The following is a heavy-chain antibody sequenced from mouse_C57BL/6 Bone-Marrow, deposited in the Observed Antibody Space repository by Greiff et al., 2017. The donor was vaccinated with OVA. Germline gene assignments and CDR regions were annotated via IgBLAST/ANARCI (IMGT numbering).Heavy chain of an antibody. CDR2: IYPGSGNT. CDR1: GYTFTDYY. CDR3: EGRREDWYFDV. Sequence: QVQLQQSGAELVRPGASVKLSCKASGYTFTDYYINWVKQRPGQGLEWIARIYPGSGNTYYNEKFKGKATLTAEKSSSTAYMQLSSMTSEDSAVYFCEGRREDWYFDVWGTGTTVTVSS. D-gene: IGHD2-14*01. J-gene: IGHJ1*03. V-gene: IGHV1-76*01.